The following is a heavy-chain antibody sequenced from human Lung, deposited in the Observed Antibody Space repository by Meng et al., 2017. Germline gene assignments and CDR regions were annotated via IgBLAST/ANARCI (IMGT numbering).Heavy chain of an antibody. CDR1: GFTFINSA. Sequence: GESLKISCSVSGFTFINSAMSWVRQAPGKGLEWVSGISIDGDRTYYVDSVKGRFTISRDNSKNTVYLQMNSLRGEDTAVYFCAKEEVPIDYWGQGTLVTVSS. CDR2: ISIDGDRT. J-gene: IGHJ4*02. D-gene: IGHD1-1*01. CDR3: AKEEVPIDY. V-gene: IGHV3-23*01.